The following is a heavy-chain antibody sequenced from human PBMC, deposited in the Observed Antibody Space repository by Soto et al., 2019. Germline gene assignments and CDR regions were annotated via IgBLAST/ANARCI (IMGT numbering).Heavy chain of an antibody. D-gene: IGHD6-6*01. Sequence: SETLSLTCTVSGGSISSGGYYWSWIRQHPGKGLEWIGYIYYSGSTYYNPSLKSRVTISVDTSKNQFSLKLSSVTAADTAVYYCAREPGEYSSPSHWFDPWGQGTLVTVSS. CDR1: GGSISSGGYY. J-gene: IGHJ5*02. CDR2: IYYSGST. V-gene: IGHV4-31*03. CDR3: AREPGEYSSPSHWFDP.